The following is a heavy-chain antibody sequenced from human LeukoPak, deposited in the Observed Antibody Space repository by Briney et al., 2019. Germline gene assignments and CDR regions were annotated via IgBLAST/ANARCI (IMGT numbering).Heavy chain of an antibody. J-gene: IGHJ4*01. D-gene: IGHD3-16*02. V-gene: IGHV4-59*08. CDR3: ARRGCMITFGGVIVPYYFDY. Sequence: SETLSLTCTVSGGSISSYYWSWIRQPPGKGLEWIGYIYYSGSTNYNPSLKSRVTISVDTTKNQFSLKLRSVTAADTAVYYCARRGCMITFGGVIVPYYFDYWGQGTLVTVSS. CDR2: IYYSGST. CDR1: GGSISSYY.